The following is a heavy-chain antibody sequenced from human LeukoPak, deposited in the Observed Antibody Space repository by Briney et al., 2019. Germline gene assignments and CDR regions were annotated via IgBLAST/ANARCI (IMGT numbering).Heavy chain of an antibody. Sequence: GGSLRVSCAAAGCTCSSDAMSWVGQAPGKGLQWVSVISGSGGSTYYADSVKGRFTISRDDSKNTLYLQMNSLRAEDTALYYCAKDRTATAYDAGDYWGQGTLVTVSS. J-gene: IGHJ4*02. CDR1: GCTCSSDA. CDR3: AKDRTATAYDAGDY. V-gene: IGHV3-23*01. D-gene: IGHD5-12*01. CDR2: ISGSGGST.